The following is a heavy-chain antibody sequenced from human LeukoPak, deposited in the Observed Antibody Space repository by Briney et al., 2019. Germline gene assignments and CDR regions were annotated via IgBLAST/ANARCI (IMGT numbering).Heavy chain of an antibody. CDR3: ARRDYYDSTGYYVY. D-gene: IGHD3-22*01. V-gene: IGHV4-4*02. CDR1: GGSISSSNW. J-gene: IGHJ4*02. Sequence: SETLSLTCAVSGGSISSSNWWSWVRQPPGKGLEWIGEIYHSGSTNYNPSLKSRVTISVDKSKNQFSLKLSSVTAADTAVYYCARRDYYDSTGYYVYWGQETLVTVSS. CDR2: IYHSGST.